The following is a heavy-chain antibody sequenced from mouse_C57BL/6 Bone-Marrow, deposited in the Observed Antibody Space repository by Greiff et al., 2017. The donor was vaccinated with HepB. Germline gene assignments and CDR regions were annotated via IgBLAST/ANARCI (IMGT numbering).Heavy chain of an antibody. D-gene: IGHD3-2*02. Sequence: EVQLQQSGPELVKPGASVKISCKASGYSFTGYYMNWVKQSPEKSLEWIGEINPSTGGTTYNQKFKAKATLTVDKYSSTAYMQLKSLTSEDSAVYVCARAQATFYYAMDYWGQGTSVTVSS. CDR1: GYSFTGYY. J-gene: IGHJ4*01. V-gene: IGHV1-42*01. CDR3: ARAQATFYYAMDY. CDR2: INPSTGGT.